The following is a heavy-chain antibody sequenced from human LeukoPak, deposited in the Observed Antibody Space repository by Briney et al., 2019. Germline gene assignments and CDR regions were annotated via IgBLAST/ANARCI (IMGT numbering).Heavy chain of an antibody. D-gene: IGHD6-6*01. CDR1: GYTFTSYY. CDR3: ARTANSIATTAYSSSSIDY. Sequence: GASVKVSCKASGYTFTSYYIHWVRQAPGQGLEWMGIINPSGGSRTYAQKFQGRLTMTRDTSTSTVYMELSSLKSEDTALYYCARTANSIATTAYSSSSIDYWGQGTLVTVSS. V-gene: IGHV1-46*01. J-gene: IGHJ4*02. CDR2: INPSGGSR.